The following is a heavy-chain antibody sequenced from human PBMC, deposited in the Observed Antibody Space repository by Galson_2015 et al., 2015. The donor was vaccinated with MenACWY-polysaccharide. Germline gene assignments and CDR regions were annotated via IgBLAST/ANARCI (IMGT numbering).Heavy chain of an antibody. CDR3: ARERPWRYYYGMDV. CDR1: GFTFSSYW. V-gene: IGHV3-7*01. Sequence: SLRLSCAASGFTFSSYWMSWVRQAPGKGLEWVANIKQDGSEKNYVDSVKGRFTISRDNAKNSLYLQMNSLRAEDTAVYFCARERPWRYYYGMDVWGQGTTVTVSS. D-gene: IGHD1-1*01. J-gene: IGHJ6*02. CDR2: IKQDGSEK.